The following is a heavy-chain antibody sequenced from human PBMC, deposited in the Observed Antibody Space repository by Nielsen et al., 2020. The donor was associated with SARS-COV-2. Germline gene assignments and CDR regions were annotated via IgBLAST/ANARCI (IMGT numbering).Heavy chain of an antibody. J-gene: IGHJ4*02. Sequence: GGSLRLSCAASGFTFSRFGMHWVRQTPGRGLEWVAYISYDGSDQYYEDSLKGRFTISRDNSKNTLYLQMNSLRSEDTALYYCAKDLNYEGYWGQGTLVTVSS. CDR3: AKDLNYEGY. V-gene: IGHV3-30*18. D-gene: IGHD3-3*01. CDR2: ISYDGSDQ. CDR1: GFTFSRFG.